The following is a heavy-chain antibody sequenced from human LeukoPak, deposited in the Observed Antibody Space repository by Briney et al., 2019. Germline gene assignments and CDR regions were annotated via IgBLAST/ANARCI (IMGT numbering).Heavy chain of an antibody. D-gene: IGHD3-3*01. J-gene: IGHJ4*02. CDR3: AKEWGYYDFWSGYYDPYYFDY. V-gene: IGHV3-30*18. CDR1: GFTFSNYG. CDR2: ISYDGSNK. Sequence: GGSLRLSCAASGFTFSNYGMHWVRQAPGKGLEWVAAISYDGSNKYYADSVKGRFTIPRDNSKNTLYLQMNSLRAEDTAVYYCAKEWGYYDFWSGYYDPYYFDYWGQGTLVTVSS.